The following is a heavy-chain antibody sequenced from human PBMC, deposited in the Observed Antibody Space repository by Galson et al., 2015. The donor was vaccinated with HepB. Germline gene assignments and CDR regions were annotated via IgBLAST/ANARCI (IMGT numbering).Heavy chain of an antibody. CDR1: GYTLTELS. Sequence: SVKVSCKVSGYTLTELSMHWVRQAPGKGLEWMGGFDPEDGETIYAQKFQGRVTMTEDTSTDTAYMELSSLRSEDTAMYYCATHDCSSTSCYDPPYYYYYGMDVWGQGTTVTVSS. V-gene: IGHV1-24*01. CDR2: FDPEDGET. CDR3: ATHDCSSTSCYDPPYYYYYGMDV. D-gene: IGHD2-2*01. J-gene: IGHJ6*02.